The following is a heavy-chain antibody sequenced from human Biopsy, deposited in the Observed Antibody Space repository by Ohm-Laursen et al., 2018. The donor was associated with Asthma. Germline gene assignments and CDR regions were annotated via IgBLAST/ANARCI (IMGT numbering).Heavy chain of an antibody. V-gene: IGHV3-30*05. D-gene: IGHD1-1*01. CDR3: VRDGTDDAFDI. CDR1: GFTFSNYA. Sequence: SLRLSCAASGFTFSNYAMSWVRQAPGKGLEWVGVISKDASTQDYADSVKGRFTMARDNSKNTLDLQMNSLREEGTAVYYCVRDGTDDAFDIWGQGTVVSVSS. CDR2: ISKDASTQ. J-gene: IGHJ3*02.